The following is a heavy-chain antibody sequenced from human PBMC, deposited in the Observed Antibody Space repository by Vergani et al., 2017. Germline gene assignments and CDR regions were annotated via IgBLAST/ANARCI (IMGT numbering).Heavy chain of an antibody. D-gene: IGHD2-21*02. J-gene: IGHJ1*01. CDR1: GGSISSGGYY. CDR3: ARQVRRVTGYFQH. Sequence: QVQLQESGPGLVKPSQTLSLTCTVSGGSISSGGYYWSWIRQHPGKGLEWIGYIYYSGSTYYNPSLKSRVTISVDTSKNHFSLKLSFVTAADTAVYYCARQVRRVTGYFQHWGQGTLVTVSS. V-gene: IGHV4-31*03. CDR2: IYYSGST.